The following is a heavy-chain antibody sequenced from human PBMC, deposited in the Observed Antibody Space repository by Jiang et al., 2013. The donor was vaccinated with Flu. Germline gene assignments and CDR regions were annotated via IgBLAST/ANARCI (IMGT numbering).Heavy chain of an antibody. D-gene: IGHD6-13*01. CDR3: ARQRRAARHNYYYGMDV. Sequence: LLKPSETLSLTCAVYGGSFSGYYWSWIRQPPGKGLEWIGEINHSGSTNYNPSLKSRVTISVDTSKNQFSLKLSSVTAADTAVYYCARQRRAARHNYYYGMDVWGQGTTVTVSS. J-gene: IGHJ6*02. CDR2: INHSGST. V-gene: IGHV4-34*01. CDR1: GGSFSGYY.